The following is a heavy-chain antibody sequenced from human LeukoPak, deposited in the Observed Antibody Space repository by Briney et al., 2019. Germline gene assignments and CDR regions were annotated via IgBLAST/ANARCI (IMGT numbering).Heavy chain of an antibody. CDR1: GFTFSSYW. J-gene: IGHJ6*02. D-gene: IGHD2-15*01. Sequence: GGSLRLSCAASGFTFSSYWMHWVRQAPGKGLVWVSRINSDGSSTSYADSVKGRFTISRDNSKNTLYLQMNSLRAEDTAVYYCASRDKGYYYGMDVWGQGTTVTVSS. CDR2: INSDGSST. V-gene: IGHV3-74*01. CDR3: ASRDKGYYYGMDV.